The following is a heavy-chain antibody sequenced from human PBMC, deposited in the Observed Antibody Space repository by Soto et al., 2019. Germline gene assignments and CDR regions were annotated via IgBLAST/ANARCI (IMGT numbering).Heavy chain of an antibody. CDR3: TREKRYYNNLTSFYFDN. Sequence: PGGSLRLSCAASGFTFSDYYMDWVRRAPGKGLEWVGRIRNKANNYATEYAASLKGRVTFSRDDSENSLYLQMNSLETEDTAVYWCTREKRYYNNLTSFYFDNWGQGT. J-gene: IGHJ4*02. CDR1: GFTFSDYY. CDR2: IRNKANNYAT. V-gene: IGHV3-72*01. D-gene: IGHD3-10*01.